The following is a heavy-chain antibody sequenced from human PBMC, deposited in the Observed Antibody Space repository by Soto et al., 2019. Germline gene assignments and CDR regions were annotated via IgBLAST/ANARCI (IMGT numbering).Heavy chain of an antibody. J-gene: IGHJ6*02. Sequence: SGGSLRLSCAASVFTFSNAWMSWVRQAPGKGLEWVGRIKSKTDGGTTDYAAPVKGRFTISRDDSKNTLYLQMNSLKTEDTAVYYCTTEWGYYYYYGMDVWGQGTTVTVS. CDR2: IKSKTDGGTT. CDR1: VFTFSNAW. CDR3: TTEWGYYYYYGMDV. D-gene: IGHD7-27*01. V-gene: IGHV3-15*01.